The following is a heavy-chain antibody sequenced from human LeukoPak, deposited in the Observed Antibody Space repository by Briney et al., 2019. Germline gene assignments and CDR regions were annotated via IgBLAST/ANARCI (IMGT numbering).Heavy chain of an antibody. J-gene: IGHJ4*02. V-gene: IGHV4-34*01. D-gene: IGHD1-1*01. CDR1: GGSFSGYY. CDR2: INHSGST. CDR3: ARSVWNYYDY. Sequence: SETLSLTCAVYGGSFSGYYWSWIRQPPGKGQEWIGEINHSGSTNYNPSLKSRVTISVDTSKNQFSLKLSSVTAADTAVYYCARSVWNYYDYWGQGTLVTVSS.